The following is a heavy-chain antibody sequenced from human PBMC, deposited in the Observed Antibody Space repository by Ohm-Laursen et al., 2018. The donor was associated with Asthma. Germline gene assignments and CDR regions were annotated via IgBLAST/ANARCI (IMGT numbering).Heavy chain of an antibody. Sequence: SLRLSCTASGFTFSTYAIHWVRQAPGKGLEWVAVISYDGRNKYYADFVKGRFTISRDNSNNTLYLQMNSLRAEDTAVYYCARDDFGDSFDYWGQGTLVTVSS. J-gene: IGHJ4*02. CDR1: GFTFSTYA. CDR3: ARDDFGDSFDY. CDR2: ISYDGRNK. V-gene: IGHV3-30-3*01. D-gene: IGHD4-17*01.